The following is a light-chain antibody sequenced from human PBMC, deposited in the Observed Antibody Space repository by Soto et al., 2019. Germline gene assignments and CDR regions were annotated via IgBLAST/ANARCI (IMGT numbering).Light chain of an antibody. CDR2: KAS. CDR1: QSISSW. J-gene: IGKJ2*01. V-gene: IGKV1-5*03. CDR3: QQYNSYLYT. Sequence: DIQMTQSPSTLSASPGDRVTITCRASQSISSWLSWYQQKPGKAPKLLIYKASSLESGVPSRVSGSGSGTEFTLTISSLQPDDFATYYCQQYNSYLYTFGQGTKLEIK.